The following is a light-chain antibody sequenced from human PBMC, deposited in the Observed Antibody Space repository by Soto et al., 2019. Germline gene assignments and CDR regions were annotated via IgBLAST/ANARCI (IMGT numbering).Light chain of an antibody. Sequence: DIPMTQSPSILPASVGDRVTITCRASQRIDTWLAWYQQKPGTAPKLLIYKATILQSGVPSRFSGSGSGTEFTLAISSLQPDDFATYYCQEYETFSPWTFGQGTKVEMK. J-gene: IGKJ1*01. CDR1: QRIDTW. CDR3: QEYETFSPWT. CDR2: KAT. V-gene: IGKV1-5*03.